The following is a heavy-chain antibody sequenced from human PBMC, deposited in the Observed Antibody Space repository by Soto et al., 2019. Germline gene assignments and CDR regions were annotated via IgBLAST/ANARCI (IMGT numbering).Heavy chain of an antibody. Sequence: ASVKVSCKVSGYTITELSMHWVRQAPGKGLEWMGGFDPEDGETIYAQKFQGRVTMTEDTSTDTAYMELSSLRSEDTAVYYCATAVPRSGKGYFDYWGQGTLVTVSS. V-gene: IGHV1-24*01. CDR1: GYTITELS. CDR3: ATAVPRSGKGYFDY. J-gene: IGHJ4*02. CDR2: FDPEDGET. D-gene: IGHD3-10*01.